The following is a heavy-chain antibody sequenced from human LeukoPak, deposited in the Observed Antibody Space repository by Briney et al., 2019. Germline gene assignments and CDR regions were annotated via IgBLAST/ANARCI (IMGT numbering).Heavy chain of an antibody. Sequence: GGSLRLSCAASGFTLSRYWLSWVRQAPGKGLEWVANINQDGSAKYYVDSVKGRFTISRDNAKNSLYLQMNSLRAEDTAVYYCARQDIAVSADYFDYWGQGTLVTVSS. V-gene: IGHV3-7*04. J-gene: IGHJ4*02. CDR2: INQDGSAK. CDR3: ARQDIAVSADYFDY. CDR1: GFTLSRYW. D-gene: IGHD6-19*01.